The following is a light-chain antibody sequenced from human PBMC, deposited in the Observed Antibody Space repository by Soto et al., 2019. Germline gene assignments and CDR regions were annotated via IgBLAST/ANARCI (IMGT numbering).Light chain of an antibody. CDR3: QQYNNWPRAT. CDR1: QSVSSY. Sequence: EIVLTQSPATLSLSPGERATLSCRASQSVSSYLAWYQQKPGQAPRLLIYDASNRATGIPARFSGSGSGTDFTLTISSLEPEDFAIYHCQQYNNWPRATFGGGTKVEIK. V-gene: IGKV3-11*01. J-gene: IGKJ4*01. CDR2: DAS.